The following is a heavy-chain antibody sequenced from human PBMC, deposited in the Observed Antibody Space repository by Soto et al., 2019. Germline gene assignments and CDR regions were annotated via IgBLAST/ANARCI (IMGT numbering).Heavy chain of an antibody. Sequence: GGSLRLSCAASGFTFSSYGMHWVRQAPGKGLEWVAVIWYDGSNKYYADSVKGRFTISRDNSKNTLYLQMNSLRAEDTAVYYCARQLEWLLYYFDYWGQGTLVTVSS. CDR3: ARQLEWLLYYFDY. D-gene: IGHD3-3*01. J-gene: IGHJ4*02. CDR1: GFTFSSYG. V-gene: IGHV3-33*01. CDR2: IWYDGSNK.